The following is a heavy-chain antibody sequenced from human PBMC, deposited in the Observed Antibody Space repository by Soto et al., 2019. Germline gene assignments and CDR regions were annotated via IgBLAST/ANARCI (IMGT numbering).Heavy chain of an antibody. CDR1: GYTFTSYG. D-gene: IGHD3-10*01. CDR2: ISAYNGNT. CDR3: ARDSGVAGDY. V-gene: IGHV1-18*01. Sequence: QVQLVQSGAEVKKPGASVKVSCKASGYTFTSYGISWVRQAPGQGLGWMGWISAYNGNTSYTQKLQGRVTMTTDTSTSTAYMVLRLRRSGDTDVYYSARDSGVAGDYWGQGALVTVSS. J-gene: IGHJ4*02.